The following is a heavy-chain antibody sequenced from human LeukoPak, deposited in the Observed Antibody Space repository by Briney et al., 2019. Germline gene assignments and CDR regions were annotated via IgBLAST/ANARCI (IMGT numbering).Heavy chain of an antibody. CDR2: IYPGDSDT. CDR1: GYSFSRYW. Sequence: GESLKISCKGSGYSFSRYWIGWVRQMPGKALEWMGIIYPGDSDTRYSPSFQGQVTISADKSISTAYLQWSSLKASDTAMYYCATIVVVPAAFDYWGQGTLVTVSS. J-gene: IGHJ4*02. CDR3: ATIVVVPAAFDY. D-gene: IGHD2-2*01. V-gene: IGHV5-51*01.